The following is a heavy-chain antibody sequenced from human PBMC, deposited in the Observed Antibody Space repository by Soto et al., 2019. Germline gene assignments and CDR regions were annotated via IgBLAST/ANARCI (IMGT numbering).Heavy chain of an antibody. CDR2: INPTEGRT. CDR1: GYPFTSYH. V-gene: IGHV1-46*01. J-gene: IGHJ5*02. D-gene: IGHD4-4*01. Sequence: QVQLVQSGAEVRKPGASVKLSCQTSGYPFTSYHMHWVRQAPGQGLEWLGVINPTEGRTRFSQKFQDRVTMARDTSTSTVYMELSSLRSDDTAIYFCARGREYSCGYNWFDPWGPGTLVTVSS. CDR3: ARGREYSCGYNWFDP.